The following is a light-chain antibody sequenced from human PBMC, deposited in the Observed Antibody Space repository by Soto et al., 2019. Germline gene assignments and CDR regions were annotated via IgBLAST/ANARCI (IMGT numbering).Light chain of an antibody. CDR2: DNT. CDR1: SSNIGAGYD. V-gene: IGLV1-40*01. Sequence: QLVLTQPPSMSGAPGQRVTISCTGSSSNIGAGYDVHWYQHLPGTAPKLLIYDNTNRPSGVPDRFSGSKSGTSASLAITGLQAEDEADYYCQSYDSSLSGVVFGGGTKLTVL. J-gene: IGLJ2*01. CDR3: QSYDSSLSGVV.